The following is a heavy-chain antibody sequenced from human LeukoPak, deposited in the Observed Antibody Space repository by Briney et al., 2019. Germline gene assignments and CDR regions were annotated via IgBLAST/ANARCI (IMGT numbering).Heavy chain of an antibody. CDR2: INPSGGST. V-gene: IGHV1-46*01. J-gene: IGHJ6*03. D-gene: IGHD2-15*01. CDR1: GYTFTSYY. Sequence: ASVKVSCKASGYTFTSYYMHWVRQAPGQGLEWMGIINPSGGSTSYAQKFQGRVTMTRDTSTSTVYMELSSLRSEDTAVYYCARVPQSCSGGSCYYYYMDVWGKGTTVTVSS. CDR3: ARVPQSCSGGSCYYYYMDV.